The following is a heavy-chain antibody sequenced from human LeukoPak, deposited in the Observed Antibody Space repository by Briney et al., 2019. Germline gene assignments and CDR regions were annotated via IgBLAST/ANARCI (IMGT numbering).Heavy chain of an antibody. CDR1: GFTFSSYA. CDR3: ARLTSLLRLNFDY. V-gene: IGHV3-23*01. Sequence: PGGSLRLSCAASGFTFSSYAMTWVRQAPGKGLEWLSGITAGGAGTNYADSVKGRFTISRDNSKNTLYLQMNSLRAEDTAVYYCARLTSLLRLNFDYWGQGTLVAVSS. CDR2: ITAGGAGT. J-gene: IGHJ4*02.